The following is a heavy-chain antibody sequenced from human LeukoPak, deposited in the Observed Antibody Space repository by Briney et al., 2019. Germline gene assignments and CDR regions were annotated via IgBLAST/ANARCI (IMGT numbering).Heavy chain of an antibody. J-gene: IGHJ4*02. CDR1: GGSFSGYY. CDR2: INHSGST. CDR3: ARKVFTYYYDSSGYYRSRAKYYFDY. Sequence: SETLSLTCAVYGGSFSGYYWSWIRQPPGKGLEWIGEINHSGSTNYNPSLKSRVTISVDTSKNQFSLKLSSVTAADTAVYYCARKVFTYYYDSSGYYRSRAKYYFDYWGQGTLVTVSS. V-gene: IGHV4-34*01. D-gene: IGHD3-22*01.